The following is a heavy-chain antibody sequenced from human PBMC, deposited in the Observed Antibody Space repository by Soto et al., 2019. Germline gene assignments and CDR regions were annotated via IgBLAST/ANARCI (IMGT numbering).Heavy chain of an antibody. CDR1: GGSITSGGYS. CDR3: ARDYYGMDV. CDR2: TYQSGSA. V-gene: IGHV4-30-2*06. Sequence: QLQLQESGSGLVKPSQTLSLTCTVSGGSITSGGYSWTWIRQSPGKGLEWIGYTYQSGSAYYNPSLKSRVTISVDRSKNQFSLNLTSVTAADTAVYYCARDYYGMDVGGQGTTVTVSS. J-gene: IGHJ6*02.